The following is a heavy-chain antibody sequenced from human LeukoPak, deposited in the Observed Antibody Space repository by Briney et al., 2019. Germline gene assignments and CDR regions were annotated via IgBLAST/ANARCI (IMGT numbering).Heavy chain of an antibody. V-gene: IGHV1-69*13. Sequence: SVKVSCTASGGTFTSYAISWVRQAPGQGLEWMGGIIPIFGTANYSQKFQDRGTITADESTSTAYMELSSLINEDTAVDSGATLSNRAKGWYYGMDFWGQGTTVTVSS. CDR1: GGTFTSYA. J-gene: IGHJ6*02. CDR2: IIPIFGTA. D-gene: IGHD2-15*01. CDR3: ATLSNRAKGWYYGMDF.